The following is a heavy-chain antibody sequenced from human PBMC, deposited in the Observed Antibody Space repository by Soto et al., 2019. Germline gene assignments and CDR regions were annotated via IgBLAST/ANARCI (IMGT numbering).Heavy chain of an antibody. V-gene: IGHV3-33*01. CDR3: ARDSSDYYAEVSNLNYYYGMDV. Sequence: QVQLVESGGGVVQPGRSLRLSCAASGFTFSSYGMHWVRQAPGKGLEWVAVIWYDGSNKYYADSVKGRFTISRDNSKNPLYLRRNSRRAEYTAVYYCARDSSDYYAEVSNLNYYYGMDVWGQGTTVTVSS. D-gene: IGHD4-17*01. CDR1: GFTFSSYG. CDR2: IWYDGSNK. J-gene: IGHJ6*02.